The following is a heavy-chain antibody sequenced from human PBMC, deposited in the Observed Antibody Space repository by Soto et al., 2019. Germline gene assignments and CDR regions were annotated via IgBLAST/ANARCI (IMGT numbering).Heavy chain of an antibody. V-gene: IGHV4-4*02. J-gene: IGHJ4*02. CDR2: THHSGTI. Sequence: PSETLSLTCAVSGGSISSSNWWSWVRQPPGMRLEWIGETHHSGTINYNPSLKSRVTISVDKSKNQFSLKLTSLTAADTAVYYCARDKITGLFDYWGQGTLVTVSS. CDR3: ARDKITGLFDY. CDR1: GGSISSSNW. D-gene: IGHD2-8*02.